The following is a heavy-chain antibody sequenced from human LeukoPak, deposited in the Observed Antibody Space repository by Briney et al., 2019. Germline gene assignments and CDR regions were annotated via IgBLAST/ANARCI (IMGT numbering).Heavy chain of an antibody. V-gene: IGHV3-30*02. J-gene: IGHJ4*02. CDR2: IRYDGTKK. CDR3: ASLTPAGYSSSWYPESFDY. CDR1: GFTFSSYG. Sequence: GGSLRLSCAASGFTFSSYGMHWVRQAPGKGLEWVAFIRYDGTKKYYADSVKGRFTVSRDNSENTLYLQMNSLRSDDTAVYYCASLTPAGYSSSWYPESFDYWGQGTLVTVSS. D-gene: IGHD6-13*01.